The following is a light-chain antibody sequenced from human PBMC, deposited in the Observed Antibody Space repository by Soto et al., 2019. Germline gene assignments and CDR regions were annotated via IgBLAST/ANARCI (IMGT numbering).Light chain of an antibody. J-gene: IGLJ2*01. V-gene: IGLV1-44*01. Sequence: QSVLTQPPSASGTPGQRVSISCSGSSSNIGRDPVNWYQQLPGTAPKLLIYDNNQRPSGVPDRFSGSKSGTSASLAISGLQSEDEADYYCTSYTTSSTWIFGGGTKLTVL. CDR3: TSYTTSSTWI. CDR2: DNN. CDR1: SSNIGRDP.